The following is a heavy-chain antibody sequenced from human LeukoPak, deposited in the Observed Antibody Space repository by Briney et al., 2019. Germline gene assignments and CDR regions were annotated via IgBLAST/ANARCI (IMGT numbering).Heavy chain of an antibody. D-gene: IGHD3-22*01. CDR2: IYTSGST. V-gene: IGHV4-4*07. CDR3: ARTPPHYDSSGYYSSDAFDI. CDR1: GGSISSYY. J-gene: IGHJ3*02. Sequence: SETLSLTCTASGGSISSYYWSWIRQPAGKGLEWIGPIYTSGSTNYNPSLKSRVTMSVDTSKKQSSLKLSSVTAADTAMYYCARTPPHYDSSGYYSSDAFDISGQGTMVTVSS.